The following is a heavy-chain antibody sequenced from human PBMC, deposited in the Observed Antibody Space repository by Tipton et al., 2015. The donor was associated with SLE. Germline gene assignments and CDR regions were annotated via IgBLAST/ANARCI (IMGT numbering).Heavy chain of an antibody. CDR1: GYSFTSHW. D-gene: IGHD2-15*01. V-gene: IGHV5-51*03. CDR2: IYPGDSDT. Sequence: QSGAEVKKPGESLKISCEASGYSFTSHWIGWVRQMPGKGLEWMGIIYPGDSDTRYSPTFEGQVTISAGKSSSTAYLQWSSLRASDTAMYYCARSLYRYCSGGSCYSGWFDPCGQGTLVTVSS. J-gene: IGHJ5*02. CDR3: ARSLYRYCSGGSCYSGWFDP.